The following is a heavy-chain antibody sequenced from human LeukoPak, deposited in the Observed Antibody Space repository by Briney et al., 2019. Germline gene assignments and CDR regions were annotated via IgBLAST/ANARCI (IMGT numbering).Heavy chain of an antibody. Sequence: SETLSLTCTVSGGSISSSSYYWGWIRQPPGKGLEWIGSIYYSGSTYYNPSLKSRVTISVDTSKNQFSLKLSSVTAADTAVYYCAKGLGIGLNALTGSGVSFDCWGQGTLVTVSS. CDR3: AKGLGIGLNALTGSGVSFDC. CDR1: GGSISSSSYY. J-gene: IGHJ4*02. D-gene: IGHD3-9*01. CDR2: IYYSGST. V-gene: IGHV4-39*07.